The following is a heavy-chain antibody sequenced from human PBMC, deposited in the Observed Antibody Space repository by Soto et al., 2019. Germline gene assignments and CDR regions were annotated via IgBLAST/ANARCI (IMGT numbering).Heavy chain of an antibody. CDR2: IYSAGNT. Sequence: GSLRLSCAASGFTFSRHDMHWVRHATGKGLEWISIIYSAGNTYYADSVKGRFTISRDNSKNTLYLQMNSLGAEDTAVYYCARDFVVGGPTINYYYGMDVWGQGTTVTVSS. D-gene: IGHD1-26*01. CDR1: GFTFSRHD. V-gene: IGHV3-66*01. CDR3: ARDFVVGGPTINYYYGMDV. J-gene: IGHJ6*02.